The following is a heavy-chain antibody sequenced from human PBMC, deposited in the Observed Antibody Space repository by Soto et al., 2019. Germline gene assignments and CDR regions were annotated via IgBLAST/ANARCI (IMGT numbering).Heavy chain of an antibody. D-gene: IGHD3-22*01. CDR3: AIVLPPFDP. Sequence: QVQLVQSGAEVKKPGASVKVSCKASGYTFTSYGISWVRQATVQGLEWMGWINAYNGNTNYAQKLQGRVTMTTDTXXXXXXXXXXXXXSXDTAXXXXAIVLPPFDPWGQGTLVTVSS. J-gene: IGHJ5*02. CDR2: INAYNGNT. CDR1: GYTFTSYG. V-gene: IGHV1-18*01.